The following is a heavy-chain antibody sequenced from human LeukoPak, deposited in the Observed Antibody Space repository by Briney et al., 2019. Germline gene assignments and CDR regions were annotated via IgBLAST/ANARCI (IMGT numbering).Heavy chain of an antibody. D-gene: IGHD2-15*01. CDR1: GFSFSSYA. CDR3: AKTLFDCSGGSCYEAYD. V-gene: IGHV3-23*01. J-gene: IGHJ4*02. Sequence: PGGSLRLSCAASGFSFSSYAMSWVRQAPGKGLEWVSAISGSGDSTYYADSVKGRFTISRDNSKNTLYLQMNSLRAEDTAVYYCAKTLFDCSGGSCYEAYDWGQGTLVTVSS. CDR2: ISGSGDST.